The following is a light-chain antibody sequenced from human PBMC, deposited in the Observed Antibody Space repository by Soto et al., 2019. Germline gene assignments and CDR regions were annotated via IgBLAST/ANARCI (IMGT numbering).Light chain of an antibody. CDR3: QQRRNWGGIT. CDR2: DAS. CDR1: QSVSSY. V-gene: IGKV3-11*01. Sequence: EIVLTQSPATLSLSPGERATLSCRASQSVSSYLAWYQQKPGQAPRLLIYDASNRATGIPARFSGSGSGTDFTLTISSLEPEDFAVYYCQQRRNWGGITFGQGTRLEIK. J-gene: IGKJ5*01.